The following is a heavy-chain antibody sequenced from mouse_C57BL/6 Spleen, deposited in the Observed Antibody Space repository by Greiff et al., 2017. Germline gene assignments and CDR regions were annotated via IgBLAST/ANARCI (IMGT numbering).Heavy chain of an antibody. J-gene: IGHJ4*01. CDR3: ARRGIYGYDGYYYAMDY. Sequence: QVQLKQPGAELVKPGASVKLSCKASGYTFTSYWMQWVKQRPGQGLEWIGEIDPSDSYTNYNQKFKGKATLTVDTSSSTAYMQLSSLTSEDSAVYYCARRGIYGYDGYYYAMDYWGQGTSVTVSS. CDR1: GYTFTSYW. D-gene: IGHD2-2*01. V-gene: IGHV1-50*01. CDR2: IDPSDSYT.